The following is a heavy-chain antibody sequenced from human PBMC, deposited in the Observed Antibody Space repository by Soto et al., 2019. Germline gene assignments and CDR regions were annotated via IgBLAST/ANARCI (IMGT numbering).Heavy chain of an antibody. D-gene: IGHD2-15*01. Sequence: GGSLRLSCAASGFTFSSYAMSWVRQAPGKGLEWVSAISGSGGSTYYADSVKGRFTISRDNSKNTLYLQMNSLRAEDTAVYYCAKDRFSGDIVVVVADSFDYWGQGTLVTVSS. J-gene: IGHJ4*02. CDR3: AKDRFSGDIVVVVADSFDY. CDR1: GFTFSSYA. CDR2: ISGSGGST. V-gene: IGHV3-23*01.